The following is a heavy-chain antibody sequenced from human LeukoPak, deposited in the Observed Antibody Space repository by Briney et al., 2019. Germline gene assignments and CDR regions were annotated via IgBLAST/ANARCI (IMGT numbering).Heavy chain of an antibody. CDR3: AKDVNYYGSGIYFDY. CDR1: GFTVSSNY. J-gene: IGHJ4*02. D-gene: IGHD3-10*01. CDR2: IYSGGST. V-gene: IGHV3-53*01. Sequence: PGGSLRLSCAASGFTVSSNYMNWVRQSPGKGLEWVSVIYSGGSTYYADSVRGRFTISRDNSKNPLSLQMNSLRAEDTALHYCAKDVNYYGSGIYFDYWGQETQVTVSS.